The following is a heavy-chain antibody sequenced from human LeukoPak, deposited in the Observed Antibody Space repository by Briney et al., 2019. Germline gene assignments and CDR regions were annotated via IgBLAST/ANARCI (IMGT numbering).Heavy chain of an antibody. J-gene: IGHJ4*02. V-gene: IGHV3-48*04. CDR2: ISSSSSTI. CDR1: GFTFSSYS. Sequence: PGGSLRLSCAASGFTFSSYSMNWVRQAPGKGLEWVSYISSSSSTIYYADSVKGRFTISRDNAKNSLYLQMNSLRAEDTAVYYCARDLRLGFDYWGQGTLVTVSS. CDR3: ARDLRLGFDY. D-gene: IGHD3-16*01.